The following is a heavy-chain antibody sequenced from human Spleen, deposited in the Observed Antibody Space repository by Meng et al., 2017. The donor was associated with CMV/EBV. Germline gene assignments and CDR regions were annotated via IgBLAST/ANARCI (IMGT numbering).Heavy chain of an antibody. CDR1: GASINSSTSY. J-gene: IGHJ6*02. CDR2: VYHSGGT. CDR3: ARYYYYYGMDV. V-gene: IGHV4-39*01. Sequence: SETLSLTCTISGASINSSTSYWGWIRQPPGKGLEWIGTVYHSGGTHYNPSLRSRVTMSVDTSKNQFSLKLSSVTAADTAVYYCARYYYYYGMDVWGQGTTVTVSS.